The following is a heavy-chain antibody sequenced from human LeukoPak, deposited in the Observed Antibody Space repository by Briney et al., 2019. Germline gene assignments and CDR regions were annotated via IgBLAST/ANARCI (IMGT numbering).Heavy chain of an antibody. Sequence: PSETLSLTCTVSGYSISSGYYWGWIRQPPGKGLEWIGYIYHSGSTYYNPSLKSRVTISVDRSKNQFSLKLSSVTAADTAVYYCARATYAFDIWAQGKMVTVSS. CDR3: ARATYAFDI. D-gene: IGHD4-11*01. CDR1: GYSISSGYY. CDR2: IYHSGST. J-gene: IGHJ3*02. V-gene: IGHV4-38-2*02.